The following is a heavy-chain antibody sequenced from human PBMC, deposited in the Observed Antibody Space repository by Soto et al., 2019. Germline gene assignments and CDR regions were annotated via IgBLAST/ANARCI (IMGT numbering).Heavy chain of an antibody. CDR3: AKKGASGSTVSLPEY. D-gene: IGHD4-17*01. J-gene: IGHJ4*02. Sequence: QVQLVESGGGVVQPGGSLTLSCAVSGFTFSSYGMHWVRQAPGKGLEWVAIISYGGNAQFAADSVKGRFTASRDNSKSTLYLQMNSLRPEDTAVYYFAKKGASGSTVSLPEYWGQGTLVTVSS. CDR2: ISYGGNAQ. CDR1: GFTFSSYG. V-gene: IGHV3-30*18.